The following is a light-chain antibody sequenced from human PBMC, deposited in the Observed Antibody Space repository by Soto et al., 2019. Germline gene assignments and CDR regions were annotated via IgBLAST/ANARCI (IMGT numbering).Light chain of an antibody. CDR1: QDIASY. J-gene: IGKJ2*01. CDR2: AAS. Sequence: IQLTQSPSSLSASIGDRVTITCRASQDIASYLAWYQQKPGNAPKLLIYAASTLHSGVPSRFSGSGSGTDFTLTISSLQPDDFVTYYCQQLNVNLLFGQGTKLEIK. V-gene: IGKV1-9*01. CDR3: QQLNVNLL.